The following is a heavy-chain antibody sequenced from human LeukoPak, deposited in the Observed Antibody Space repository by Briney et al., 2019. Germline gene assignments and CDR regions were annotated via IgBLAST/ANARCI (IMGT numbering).Heavy chain of an antibody. D-gene: IGHD6-13*01. CDR1: GGSFSGYY. V-gene: IGHV4-34*01. CDR3: ARVSGYSSSWYTFDI. J-gene: IGHJ3*02. CDR2: INHSGST. Sequence: PSETLSLTCAVYGGSFSGYYWSWIRQPPGKGLEWIGEINHSGSTNYNPSLKSRVTISVDTSKNQFSLKLSSVTAADTAVYYCARVSGYSSSWYTFDIWGQGTMVTVSS.